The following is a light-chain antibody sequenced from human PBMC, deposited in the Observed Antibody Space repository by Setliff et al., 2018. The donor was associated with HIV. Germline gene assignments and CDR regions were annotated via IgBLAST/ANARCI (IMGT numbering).Light chain of an antibody. V-gene: IGLV2-23*02. CDR1: SSDVGGYNY. J-gene: IGLJ1*01. Sequence: QSVLTQPASVSGSPGQSITISCTGTSSDVGGYNYVSWYQQHPGKAPKLMIYDVTKRPSGVSNRFSGFKSGNTASLTISGLQAEDEADYYCCSYAGSSTPYVFGTGTKVTVL. CDR3: CSYAGSSTPYV. CDR2: DVT.